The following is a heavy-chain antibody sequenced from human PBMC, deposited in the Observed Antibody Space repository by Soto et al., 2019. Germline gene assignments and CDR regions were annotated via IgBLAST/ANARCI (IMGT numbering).Heavy chain of an antibody. J-gene: IGHJ6*02. CDR1: GGTFSSYA. Sequence: ASVQVACQASGGTFSSYAISWVRQAPGQGLEWMGGIIPIFGTANYAQKFQGRVTITADESTSTAYMELSSLRSEDTAVYYCARDLFGGSYSYYYGMDVWGQGTTVTVSS. CDR3: ARDLFGGSYSYYYGMDV. V-gene: IGHV1-69*13. CDR2: IIPIFGTA. D-gene: IGHD1-26*01.